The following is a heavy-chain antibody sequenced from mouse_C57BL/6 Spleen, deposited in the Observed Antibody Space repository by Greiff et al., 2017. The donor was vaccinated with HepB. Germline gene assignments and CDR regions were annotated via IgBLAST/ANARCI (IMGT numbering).Heavy chain of an antibody. CDR1: GFTFSSYA. D-gene: IGHD2-13*01. CDR2: ISSGGDYI. J-gene: IGHJ4*01. V-gene: IGHV5-9-1*02. CDR3: TREGYSDYEWDY. Sequence: EVHLVESGAGLVKPGGSLKLSCAASGFTFSSYAMSWVRQTPEKRLEWVEYISSGGDYIYYADTVKGRFTISRDNARNTLYLQMSSLKSEDTAMYYCTREGYSDYEWDYGGKGTSVTVSS.